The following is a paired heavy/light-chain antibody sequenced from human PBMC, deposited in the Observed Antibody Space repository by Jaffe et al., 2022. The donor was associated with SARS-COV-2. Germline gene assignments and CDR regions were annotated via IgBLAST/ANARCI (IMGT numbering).Light chain of an antibody. CDR2: AAS. J-gene: IGKJ2*01. V-gene: IGKV1-39*01. CDR1: QSISSY. CDR3: QQGYSIPYT. Sequence: DIQMTQSPSSLSASVGDRVTITCRASQSISSYLNWYQHKPGKAPNLLIYAASSLQSGVPSRFSGSGSGTDFTLTISSLQPEDVATYYCQQGYSIPYTFGLGTKLEIK.
Heavy chain of an antibody. D-gene: IGHD3-22*01. CDR2: ISYSGST. J-gene: IGHJ4*02. CDR3: ARGPNDNSDYSTDY. Sequence: QVQLQESGPGLVKPSETLSLTCTVSGGSISRYYWSWIRLPPGEGLEWIGFISYSGSTNYNPSLKSRVTISVDTSKNQFSLKLSSVTAADTAVYFCARGPNDNSDYSTDYWGQGTLVTVSS. V-gene: IGHV4-59*01. CDR1: GGSISRYY.